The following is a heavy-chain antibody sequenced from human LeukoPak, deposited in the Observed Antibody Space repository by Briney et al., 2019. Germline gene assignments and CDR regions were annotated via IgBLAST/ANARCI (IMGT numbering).Heavy chain of an antibody. CDR2: IKQDGSEK. V-gene: IGHV3-7*02. CDR3: ASHYGDYSFFDY. CDR1: GFTFSSYW. Sequence: GGSLRLSYAASGFTFSSYWMSWVRHAPGKGREWAANIKQDGSEKYYVDPVKGRFTISRDNAKNSLYMQMTSLRAEDTAVYYCASHYGDYSFFDYWGQGTLVTVSS. J-gene: IGHJ4*02. D-gene: IGHD4-17*01.